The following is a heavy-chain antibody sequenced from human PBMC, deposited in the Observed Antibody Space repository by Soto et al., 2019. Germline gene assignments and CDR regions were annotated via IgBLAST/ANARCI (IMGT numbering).Heavy chain of an antibody. Sequence: GSLRLSCAASGFTFSSYAMSWVRQAPGKGLEWGSAISGSGGSTYYADSVKGRFTISRDNSKNTLYLQMNSLRAGDTAVYYCAKDIGEYSYGEGFDYWGQGTLVTV. CDR2: ISGSGGST. V-gene: IGHV3-23*01. CDR3: AKDIGEYSYGEGFDY. J-gene: IGHJ4*02. CDR1: GFTFSSYA. D-gene: IGHD5-18*01.